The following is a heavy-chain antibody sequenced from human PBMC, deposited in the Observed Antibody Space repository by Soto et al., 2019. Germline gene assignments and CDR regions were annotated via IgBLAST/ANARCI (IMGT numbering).Heavy chain of an antibody. D-gene: IGHD2-21*02. CDR3: ARDAGAYVGGDAEYFQH. V-gene: IGHV3-33*01. Sequence: QVQLVESGGGVVQPGRSLRLSCAASGFTFSSYGMHWVRQAPGKGLECVAVIWYDGSNKYYADSVKGRFTISRDNSKNXXYLQMNSLRAEDTAVYYCARDAGAYVGGDAEYFQHWGQGTLVTVSS. CDR2: IWYDGSNK. J-gene: IGHJ1*01. CDR1: GFTFSSYG.